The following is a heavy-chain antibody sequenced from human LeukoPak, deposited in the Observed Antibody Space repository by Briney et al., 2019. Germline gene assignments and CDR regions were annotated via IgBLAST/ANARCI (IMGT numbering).Heavy chain of an antibody. J-gene: IGHJ4*02. CDR2: ISSSSSYI. CDR3: VRDEAKAPGTGRNFDY. V-gene: IGHV3-21*01. CDR1: GFTFRSYS. D-gene: IGHD3-10*01. Sequence: KPGGSLRLSCAASGFTFRSYSMNWVRQAPGKGLEWVSSISSSSSYIYYADSVKGRFTISRDNAKNSLYLQMNSLRAEDTAVYYCVRDEAKAPGTGRNFDYWGQGTLVTVSS.